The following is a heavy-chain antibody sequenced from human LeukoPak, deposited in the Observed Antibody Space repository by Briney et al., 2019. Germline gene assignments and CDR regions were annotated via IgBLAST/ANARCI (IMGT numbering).Heavy chain of an antibody. J-gene: IGHJ3*01. D-gene: IGHD3-10*01. Sequence: GESLKISCQGSGYSYNNYWIGWMRQMPGNGLEWMGIFHPGDSDIRYSPSFQGLVTISADMSISTAYLQWSSLKASDTAKYYCARQGGSGTFGAFNVWGQGTMVTVSS. V-gene: IGHV5-51*01. CDR2: FHPGDSDI. CDR3: ARQGGSGTFGAFNV. CDR1: GYSYNNYW.